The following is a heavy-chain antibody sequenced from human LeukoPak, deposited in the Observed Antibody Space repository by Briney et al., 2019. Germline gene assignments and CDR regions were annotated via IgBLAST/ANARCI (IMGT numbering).Heavy chain of an antibody. Sequence: GRSLRLSCAASGFTFDDYAMHWVRQAPGKGLEWVSGISWNSGSIGYADSVKGRFTISRDNAKNSLYLQMNSLRAEDTALYYCAKVQLAYYYYGMDVWGQGTTVTVSS. CDR2: ISWNSGSI. CDR3: AKVQLAYYYYGMDV. CDR1: GFTFDDYA. V-gene: IGHV3-9*01. D-gene: IGHD6-13*01. J-gene: IGHJ6*02.